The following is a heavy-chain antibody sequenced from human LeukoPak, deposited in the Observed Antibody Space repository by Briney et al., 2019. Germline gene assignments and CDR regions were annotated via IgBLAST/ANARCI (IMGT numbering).Heavy chain of an antibody. CDR3: AKEAWLTGWNYYFDY. CDR2: ISGSGGST. V-gene: IGHV3-23*01. J-gene: IGHJ4*02. CDR1: GFTFSTYT. D-gene: IGHD5-12*01. Sequence: PGGSLRLSCAASGFTFSTYTVNWVRQAPGKGLGWVSAISGSGGSTYYADSVKGRFTISRDNSKNTLYLQKNSLRAEDTAVYYCAKEAWLTGWNYYFDYWGQGTLVTVSS.